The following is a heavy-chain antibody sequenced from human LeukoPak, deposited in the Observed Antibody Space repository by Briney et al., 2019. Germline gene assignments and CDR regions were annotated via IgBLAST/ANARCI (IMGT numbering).Heavy chain of an antibody. CDR3: ARQLRFYY. CDR1: GFTFSSYE. J-gene: IGHJ4*02. D-gene: IGHD3-10*01. Sequence: GGSLRLSCAVSGFTFSSYEIDWVRQAAGKGLEWGSYISSKSEITTYYPDSVKGRFTISRDNDKNSLYLQMNSLRAEDTAVYHCARQLRFYYWGQGILVTVSS. CDR2: ISSKSEITT. V-gene: IGHV3-48*03.